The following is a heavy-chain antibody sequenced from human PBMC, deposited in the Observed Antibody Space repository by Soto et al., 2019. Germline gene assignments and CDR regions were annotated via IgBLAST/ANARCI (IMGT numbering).Heavy chain of an antibody. V-gene: IGHV4-31*03. CDR2: IYYSGST. J-gene: IGHJ6*02. CDR1: GGSISSGGYY. CDR3: ARDRGSDYPHYYYYYGMDV. Sequence: SETLSLTCTVSGGSISSGGYYWSWIRQHPGKGLEWIGYIYYSGSTYYNPSLKSRVTISVDTSKNQFSLKLSSVTAADTAVYYCARDRGSDYPHYYYYYGMDVWGQGTTVTVSS. D-gene: IGHD4-17*01.